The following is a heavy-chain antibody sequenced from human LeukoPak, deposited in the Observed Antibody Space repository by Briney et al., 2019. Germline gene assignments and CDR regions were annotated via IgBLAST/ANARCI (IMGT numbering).Heavy chain of an antibody. D-gene: IGHD3-16*01. CDR1: GYSFTSYW. V-gene: IGHV5-51*01. Sequence: GVSLKISCKGSGYSFTSYWIGWVRQMPGKGLEWMGIIYPGDSDTRYSPSFQGQVTISADKSISTAYLQWSSLKASDTAMYYCARQEGRRINAFDIWGQGTMVTVSS. J-gene: IGHJ3*02. CDR3: ARQEGRRINAFDI. CDR2: IYPGDSDT.